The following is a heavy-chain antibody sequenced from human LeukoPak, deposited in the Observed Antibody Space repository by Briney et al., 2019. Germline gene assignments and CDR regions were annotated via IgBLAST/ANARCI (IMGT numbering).Heavy chain of an antibody. V-gene: IGHV3-30*02. J-gene: IGHJ5*02. Sequence: PGGSLRLXCAASGFIYSNYGMHWVRQAPGKGLEWVAFIRYDESNKFYADSVKGRFTISRDNSKNTLFLQMNSLRAEDTAVYYCATMQWLEGVDWFDPWGQGTLVTVSS. D-gene: IGHD6-19*01. CDR1: GFIYSNYG. CDR2: IRYDESNK. CDR3: ATMQWLEGVDWFDP.